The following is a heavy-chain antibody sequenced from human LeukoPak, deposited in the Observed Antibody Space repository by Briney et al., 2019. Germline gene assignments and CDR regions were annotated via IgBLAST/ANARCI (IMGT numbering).Heavy chain of an antibody. CDR3: PRGPPMTIFEPRYDEFFEY. CDR2: MNADSGNT. J-gene: IGHJ4*02. D-gene: IGHD3-3*01. Sequence: GASVTVSFMTSGYTFYKYDMNWVRQATGQGPEWVGWMNADSGNTDYLQKFQGRVTITRKTPMSTAYMELRGLRYEHTPTYDCPRGPPMTIFEPRYDEFFEYWGQGTVIIVSS. CDR1: GYTFYKYD. V-gene: IGHV1-8*01.